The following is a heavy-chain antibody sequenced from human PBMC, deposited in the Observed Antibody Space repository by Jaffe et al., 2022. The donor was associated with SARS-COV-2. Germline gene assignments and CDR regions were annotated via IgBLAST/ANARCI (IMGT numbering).Heavy chain of an antibody. Sequence: QVQLVESGGGVVQPGRSLRLSCAASGFTFSSYGMHWVRQAPGKGLEWVAVISYDGSNKYYADSVKGRFTISRDNSKNTLYLQMNSLRAEDTAVYYCATIPGGGYGGGVFDYWGQGTLVTVSS. J-gene: IGHJ4*02. V-gene: IGHV3-30*03. D-gene: IGHD5-12*01. CDR3: ATIPGGGYGGGVFDY. CDR1: GFTFSSYG. CDR2: ISYDGSNK.